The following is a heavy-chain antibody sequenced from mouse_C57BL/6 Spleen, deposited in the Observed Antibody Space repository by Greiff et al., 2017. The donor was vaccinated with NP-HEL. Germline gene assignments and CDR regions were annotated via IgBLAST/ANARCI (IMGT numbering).Heavy chain of an antibody. CDR2: ISSGSSTI. D-gene: IGHD1-1*01. CDR3: ARRYYGRDAMDY. J-gene: IGHJ4*01. CDR1: GFTFSDYG. Sequence: EVKLVESGGGLVKPGGSLKLSCAASGFTFSDYGMHWVRQAPEKGLEWVAYISSGSSTIYYADTVKGRFTISRDNAKNTLFLQRTSLRSEDTAMYYGARRYYGRDAMDYWGQGTSVTVSS. V-gene: IGHV5-17*01.